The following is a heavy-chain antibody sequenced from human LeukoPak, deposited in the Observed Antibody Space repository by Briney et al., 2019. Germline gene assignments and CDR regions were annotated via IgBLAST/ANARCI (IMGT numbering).Heavy chain of an antibody. CDR1: GFAFSGYS. J-gene: IGHJ4*02. V-gene: IGHV3-48*04. Sequence: GGSLRLSCAASGFAFSGYSMNWIRQAPGKGLEWVAYISYSSYTIHYADSVKGRFTISRDNAKNSLYLQMSSLRAEDTAMYYCARDGDGNFDYWGQGTLVTVSS. CDR2: ISYSSYTI. CDR3: ARDGDGNFDY. D-gene: IGHD4-17*01.